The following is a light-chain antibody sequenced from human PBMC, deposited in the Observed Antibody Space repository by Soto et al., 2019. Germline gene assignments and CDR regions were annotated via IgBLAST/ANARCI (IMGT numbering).Light chain of an antibody. Sequence: EIVLTQSPGTLSLSPGERATLSCRASQSVSSSYLAWYQQKPGQAPRLLIHGASTRAPGFPARFSGSGSGTDFTLTISCLQSEDFAVYYCQQYNNWPRFGQGTKVDIK. CDR3: QQYNNWPR. V-gene: IGKV3-15*01. CDR1: QSVSSSY. J-gene: IGKJ1*01. CDR2: GAS.